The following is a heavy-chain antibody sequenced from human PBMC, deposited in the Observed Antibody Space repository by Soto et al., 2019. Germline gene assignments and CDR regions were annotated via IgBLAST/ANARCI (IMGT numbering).Heavy chain of an antibody. CDR1: GGSFSGYY. J-gene: IGHJ4*02. Sequence: SETLSLTCAVYGGSFSGYYWSWIRQPPGKGLEWIGEINHSGSTNYNPSLKSRVTISVDTSKNQFSLKLSSVTAADTAVYYCARGGMVRGVYFDYWGQGTLVTV. V-gene: IGHV4-34*01. CDR3: ARGGMVRGVYFDY. D-gene: IGHD3-10*01. CDR2: INHSGST.